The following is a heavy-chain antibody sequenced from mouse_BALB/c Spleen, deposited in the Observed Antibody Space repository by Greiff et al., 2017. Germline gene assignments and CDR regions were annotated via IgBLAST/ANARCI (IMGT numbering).Heavy chain of an antibody. Sequence: QVQLQQSGPELVKPGASVKISCKASGYAFSSSWMNWVKQRPGQGLEWIGRIYPGDGDTNYNGKFKGKATLTADKSSSTAYMQLSSLTSVDSAVYFCAREGGGLRHYAMDYWGQGTSVTVSS. V-gene: IGHV1-82*01. D-gene: IGHD2-4*01. J-gene: IGHJ4*01. CDR3: AREGGGLRHYAMDY. CDR2: IYPGDGDT. CDR1: GYAFSSSW.